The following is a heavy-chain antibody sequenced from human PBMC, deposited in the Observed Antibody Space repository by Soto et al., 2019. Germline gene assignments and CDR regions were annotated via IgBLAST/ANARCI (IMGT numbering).Heavy chain of an antibody. D-gene: IGHD2-15*01. V-gene: IGHV1-69*01. J-gene: IGHJ3*02. Sequence: VSCKPSGAAFSSSAISWVRQGPGQGLEWMGGIIPIFGTANYAQKFQGRVTITADESTSTAYMGLSSLRSEDTAVYYCAREVVAATKAFDIWGQGTMVTVS. CDR3: AREVVAATKAFDI. CDR1: GAAFSSSA. CDR2: IIPIFGTA.